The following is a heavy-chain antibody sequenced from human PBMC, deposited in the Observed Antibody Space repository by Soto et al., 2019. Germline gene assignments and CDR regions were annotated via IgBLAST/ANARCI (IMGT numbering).Heavy chain of an antibody. D-gene: IGHD4-17*01. Sequence: QVQLQESGPGLVKPSQTLSLTCTVSGGSISSGGYYWSWIRQHPGKGLEWIGYIYYSGSTYYNPSLTGRVTISVDTSNNQFSVELSCVTAADTAVYDCGRGDYGVDGVDYWGQGNLVTVSS. V-gene: IGHV4-31*03. CDR2: IYYSGST. CDR3: GRGDYGVDGVDY. J-gene: IGHJ4*02. CDR1: GGSISSGGYY.